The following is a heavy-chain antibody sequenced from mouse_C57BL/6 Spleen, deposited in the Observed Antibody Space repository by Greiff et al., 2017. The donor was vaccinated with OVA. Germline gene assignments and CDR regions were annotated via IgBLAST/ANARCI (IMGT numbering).Heavy chain of an antibody. CDR3: ARSPYGSSSYFDY. J-gene: IGHJ2*01. Sequence: VQLVESGAELAKPGASVKLSCKASGYTFTSYWMHWVKQRPGQGLEWIGYINPSSGYTKYNQKFKDKATLTADKSSSTAYMQLSSLTYEDSAVYYCARSPYGSSSYFDYWGQGTTLTVSS. V-gene: IGHV1-7*01. D-gene: IGHD1-1*01. CDR2: INPSSGYT. CDR1: GYTFTSYW.